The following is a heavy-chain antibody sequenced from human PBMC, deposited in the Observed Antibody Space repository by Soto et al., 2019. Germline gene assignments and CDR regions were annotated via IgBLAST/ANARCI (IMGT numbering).Heavy chain of an antibody. CDR3: ARDALTVTDLRGDGYFDL. CDR2: IYCSGST. CDR1: GGSISSYY. D-gene: IGHD4-17*01. J-gene: IGHJ2*01. V-gene: IGHV4-59*01. Sequence: QVQLQESGPGLVKPSETLSLTCTVSGGSISSYYWSWIRQPPGKGLEWIGYIYCSGSTNYNPSLKSRVTISVDTSKNQFSLKLSAVTAADPAVYYCARDALTVTDLRGDGYFDLWGRGTLVTVSS.